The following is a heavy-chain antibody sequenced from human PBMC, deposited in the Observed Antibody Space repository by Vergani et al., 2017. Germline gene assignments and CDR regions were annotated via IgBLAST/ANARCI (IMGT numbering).Heavy chain of an antibody. D-gene: IGHD3-10*01. Sequence: QVQLEESGPGLVKPSETLSLTCTVSGGSFNTYYWSWIRQSPGKGLEWIGYIYSTGSTNYNPSLNSRVTMSVDTSKNQFSLKLSSVTAADTAVYYCARDQFRRWGSGSYYRLYYYYYYGMDVWGQGTTVTVSS. V-gene: IGHV4-4*08. CDR1: GGSFNTYY. CDR2: IYSTGST. J-gene: IGHJ6*02. CDR3: ARDQFRRWGSGSYYRLYYYYYYGMDV.